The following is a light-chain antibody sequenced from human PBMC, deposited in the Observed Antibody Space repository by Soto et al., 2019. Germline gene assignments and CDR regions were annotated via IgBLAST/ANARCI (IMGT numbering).Light chain of an antibody. Sequence: EVVLTQSPATLSLSPGERATLSCRASQSVGSYLAWYQQTPGQAPRLLIYDTSNRATGIPARLSGSGSGTDFTLTVSSLEPEDSAVYFCQQRRRWYSFGQGTKVEIK. V-gene: IGKV3-11*01. CDR3: QQRRRWYS. J-gene: IGKJ2*03. CDR2: DTS. CDR1: QSVGSY.